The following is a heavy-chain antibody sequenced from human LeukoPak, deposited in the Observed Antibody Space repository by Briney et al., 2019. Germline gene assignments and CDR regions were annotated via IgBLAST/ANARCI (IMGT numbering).Heavy chain of an antibody. V-gene: IGHV4-39*01. J-gene: IGHJ4*02. CDR2: IYYSGST. CDR3: ASHYYDSSGYYLLNY. D-gene: IGHD3-22*01. Sequence: PSETLSLTCTVSGGTISSSSYHWGWIRQPPGKGLEWIGSIYYSGSTYYNPSLKSRVTISVDTSKNQFSLKLSSVTAADTAVYYCASHYYDSSGYYLLNYWGQGTLVTVSS. CDR1: GGTISSSSYH.